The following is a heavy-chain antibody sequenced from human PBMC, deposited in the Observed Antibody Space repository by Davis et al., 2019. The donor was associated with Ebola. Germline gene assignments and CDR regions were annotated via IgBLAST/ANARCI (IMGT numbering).Heavy chain of an antibody. V-gene: IGHV6-1*01. CDR3: ARGWLRSGMDV. J-gene: IGHJ6*04. D-gene: IGHD6-19*01. CDR1: GDSVSSGG. CDR2: TYYTSKRYN. Sequence: PSETLSLTCAISGDSVSSGGWNWIRQSPSRGLEWLGRTYYTSKRYNDYAVSMKSRISINPDTSKNQFSLQLTSVTPEDTAVYYCARGWLRSGMDVWGKGTTVTVSS.